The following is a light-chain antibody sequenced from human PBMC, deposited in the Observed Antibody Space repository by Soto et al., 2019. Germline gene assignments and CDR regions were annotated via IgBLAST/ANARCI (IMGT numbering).Light chain of an antibody. V-gene: IGKV3-20*01. J-gene: IGKJ1*01. Sequence: EIVLTQSPGTLSLSPGERATLSCRASQSVSSSYLAWYQQKPGQAPRLLIYGASSRATGIPDRFSGSGSGTDFTLTISRLEPEDFGVYYCQQYVNSHRTFGQGTKVEIK. CDR3: QQYVNSHRT. CDR1: QSVSSSY. CDR2: GAS.